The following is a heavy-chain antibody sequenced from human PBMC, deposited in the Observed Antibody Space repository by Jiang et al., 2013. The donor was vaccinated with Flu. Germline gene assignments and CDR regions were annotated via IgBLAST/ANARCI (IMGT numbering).Heavy chain of an antibody. CDR1: GFTFSRYA. J-gene: IGHJ4*02. D-gene: IGHD1-1*01. CDR3: ARDRTTWTFDF. CDR2: ISYDGSNE. Sequence: LVESGGGVVQPGRSLRLSCAASGFTFSRYAMHWVRQAPGKGLEWVAVISYDGSNEYYADSVKGRFTISRDNSKNTLDLQMNSLSAEDTAVYYCARDRTTWTFDFWGQGTLVTVSS. V-gene: IGHV3-30-3*01.